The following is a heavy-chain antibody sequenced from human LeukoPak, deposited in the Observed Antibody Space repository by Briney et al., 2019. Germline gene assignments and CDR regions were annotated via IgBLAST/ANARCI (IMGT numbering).Heavy chain of an antibody. J-gene: IGHJ4*02. Sequence: PSETLSLTCTVSGGSFSNYFWSWIRQPAGKGLQWIGRIYTSGSTNYNPSLESRVTMSVDTSKNQFSLKLGSATAADTAVYYCARVHYYDSGGFFGGYFDYWGQGALVTVSS. D-gene: IGHD3-22*01. V-gene: IGHV4-4*07. CDR3: ARVHYYDSGGFFGGYFDY. CDR2: IYTSGST. CDR1: GGSFSNYF.